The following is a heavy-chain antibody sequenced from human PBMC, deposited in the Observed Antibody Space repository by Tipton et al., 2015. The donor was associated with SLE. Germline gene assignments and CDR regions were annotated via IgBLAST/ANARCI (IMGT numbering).Heavy chain of an antibody. V-gene: IGHV4-34*01. Sequence: TLSLTCTVYGGSFSGYYWSWIRQPPGKGLEWIGEINHSGSTNYNPSLKSRVTISVDTSKNQFSLKLSSVTAADTAVYYCARHAKLDSLHWGQGTLVTVSS. D-gene: IGHD6-6*01. CDR1: GGSFSGYY. J-gene: IGHJ4*02. CDR2: INHSGST. CDR3: ARHAKLDSLH.